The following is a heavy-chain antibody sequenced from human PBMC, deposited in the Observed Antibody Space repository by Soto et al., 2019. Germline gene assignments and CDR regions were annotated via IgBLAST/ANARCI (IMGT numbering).Heavy chain of an antibody. CDR2: ISYDGSNK. CDR3: AKDLGSSGLDDYGMDV. CDR1: GFTFSSYG. J-gene: IGHJ6*02. V-gene: IGHV3-30*18. D-gene: IGHD6-25*01. Sequence: PGGSLRLSCAASGFTFSSYGMHWVRQAPGKGLEWVAVISYDGSNKYYADSVKGRFTISRDNSKNTLYLQMNSLRAEDTAVYYCAKDLGSSGLDDYGMDVWGQGTTVTVSS.